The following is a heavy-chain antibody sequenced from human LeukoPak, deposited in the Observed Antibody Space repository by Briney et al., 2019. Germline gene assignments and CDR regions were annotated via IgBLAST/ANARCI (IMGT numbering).Heavy chain of an antibody. CDR2: ISSSSSYI. Sequence: GGSLRLSCAASGFTFSSYSMNWVRHAPGKGLEWVSSISSSSSYIYYADSVKGRFTISRDNAKNSLYLQMNSLRAEDTAVYYCARDPITIFGVVDYWGQGTLVTVSS. V-gene: IGHV3-21*01. CDR1: GFTFSSYS. D-gene: IGHD3-3*01. CDR3: ARDPITIFGVVDY. J-gene: IGHJ4*02.